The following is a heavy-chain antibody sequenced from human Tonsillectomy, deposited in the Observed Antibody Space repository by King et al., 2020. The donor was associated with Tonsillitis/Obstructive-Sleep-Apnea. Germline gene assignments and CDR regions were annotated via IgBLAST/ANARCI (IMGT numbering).Heavy chain of an antibody. V-gene: IGHV4-59*01. Sequence: QLQLQESGPGLVKPSETLSLTCTVSGGSISSYYWSWIRQPPGKGLEWIGYIFYSGSTNYNPSLKSRVTISVDTSKNQFSLKLSSVTAADTAVYYCARDHCSSNSCYGNYYYMDVWGKGTTVTVSS. D-gene: IGHD2-2*01. CDR1: GGSISSYY. CDR3: ARDHCSSNSCYGNYYYMDV. CDR2: IFYSGST. J-gene: IGHJ6*03.